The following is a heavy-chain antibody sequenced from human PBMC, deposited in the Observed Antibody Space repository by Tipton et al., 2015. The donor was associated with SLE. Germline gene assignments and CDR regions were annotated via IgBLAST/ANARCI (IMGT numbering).Heavy chain of an antibody. Sequence: TLSLTCTVSGGSISSSSYYWGWIRQPPGKGLEWIGSIYYSGSTYYNPSLKSRVTISVDTSKNQFSLKLSSVTAADTAVYYCARDRDQFGDLLGWGQGTLVTVSS. J-gene: IGHJ4*02. CDR1: GGSISSSSYY. CDR2: IYYSGST. CDR3: ARDRDQFGDLLG. D-gene: IGHD3-10*01. V-gene: IGHV4-39*07.